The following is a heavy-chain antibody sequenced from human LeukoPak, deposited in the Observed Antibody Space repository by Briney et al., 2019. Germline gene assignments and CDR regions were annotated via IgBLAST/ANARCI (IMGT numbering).Heavy chain of an antibody. V-gene: IGHV3-7*01. J-gene: IGHJ3*02. CDR2: LKEDVSAR. CDR1: GFSISSRW. D-gene: IGHD6-13*01. CDR3: ARVGGSSWYGAFDI. Sequence: PGGSLRLSCVASGFSISSRWMSWVRQAPGKGLEWVASLKEDVSARNLVDSVKGRFTISRDNAKNSLYLQMNSLRAEDTAVYYCARVGGSSWYGAFDIWGQGTMVTVSS.